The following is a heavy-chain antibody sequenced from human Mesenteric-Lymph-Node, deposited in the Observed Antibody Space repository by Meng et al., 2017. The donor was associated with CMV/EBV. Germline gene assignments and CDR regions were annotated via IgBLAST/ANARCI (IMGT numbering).Heavy chain of an antibody. D-gene: IGHD1-7*01. CDR1: GFTFSSYE. CDR3: AKHKWNYRQYYGMDV. V-gene: IGHV3-23*01. CDR2: ISGSGGST. Sequence: GESLKISCAASGFTFSSYEMNWVRQAPGKGLEWVSGISGSGGSTYYADSVKGRFTISRDNSKNTLYLQMNSLRAEDTAIYHCAKHKWNYRQYYGMDVWGQGTTVTVSS. J-gene: IGHJ6*02.